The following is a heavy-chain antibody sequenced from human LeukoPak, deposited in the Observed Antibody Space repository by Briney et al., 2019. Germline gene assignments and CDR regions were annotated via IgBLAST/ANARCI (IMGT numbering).Heavy chain of an antibody. J-gene: IGHJ3*02. Sequence: ASVKVSCKASGYTFTGYYMHWVRQAPGQGLEWMGWINPNSGGTNYAQKFQGRVTMTRDTSISTAYMELSRLRSDDTAVYYCARDLEYSSGRTPNIMLFDIWGQGTMVTVSS. CDR1: GYTFTGYY. V-gene: IGHV1-2*02. D-gene: IGHD6-19*01. CDR3: ARDLEYSSGRTPNIMLFDI. CDR2: INPNSGGT.